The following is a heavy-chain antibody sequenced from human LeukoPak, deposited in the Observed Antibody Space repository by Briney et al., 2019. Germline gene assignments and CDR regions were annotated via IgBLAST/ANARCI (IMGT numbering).Heavy chain of an antibody. CDR1: GFTFSTYW. CDR2: VKQDGRET. J-gene: IGHJ4*02. CDR3: ARDRATY. V-gene: IGHV3-7*01. Sequence: GGSLRLSCAASGFTFSTYWMSWVRQAPGKGLEWVASVKQDGRETYYVDSVKGRFTISRDNAKNSLYLQMNSLRAEDTAVYYCARDRATYWGQGTLVTVSS.